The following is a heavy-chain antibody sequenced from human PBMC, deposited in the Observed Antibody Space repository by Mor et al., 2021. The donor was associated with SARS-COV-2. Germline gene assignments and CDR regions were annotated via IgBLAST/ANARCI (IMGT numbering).Heavy chain of an antibody. V-gene: IGHV3-23*01. CDR2: VSGSGGNT. Sequence: GKGLEWVSAVSGSGGNTYYADSVKGRFTISRDNSKNTLFLQMNSLTAEDTALYYCAKRQVVAAAGAFDIWGQGTMV. D-gene: IGHD2-15*01. J-gene: IGHJ3*02. CDR3: AKRQVVAAAGAFDI.